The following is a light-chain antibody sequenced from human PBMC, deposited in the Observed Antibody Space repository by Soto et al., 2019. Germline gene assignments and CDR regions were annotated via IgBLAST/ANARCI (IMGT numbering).Light chain of an antibody. J-gene: IGLJ1*01. CDR3: ISYAGSNNFV. V-gene: IGLV2-8*01. Sequence: QSVLTQPPSASGSPGQSVTISCTGTSSDVGGYNYVSWYQQHPGKAPKLMIYEVSKRPSGVPDRFSGSKSGNTASLTVSGLQAEDEADYHCISYAGSNNFVFGT. CDR1: SSDVGGYNY. CDR2: EVS.